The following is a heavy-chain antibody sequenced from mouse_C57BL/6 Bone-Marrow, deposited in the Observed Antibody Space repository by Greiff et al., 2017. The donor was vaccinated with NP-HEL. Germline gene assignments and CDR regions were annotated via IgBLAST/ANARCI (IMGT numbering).Heavy chain of an antibody. CDR3: ARRIWLRGDY. V-gene: IGHV1-42*01. Sequence: EVQLQQSGPELVKPGASVKISCKASGYSFTGYYMNWVKQSPEKSLEWIGEINPSTGGTTYNQKFKAKATLTVDKSSSTAYMQLKSLTSEDSAVYYCARRIWLRGDYWGQGTTLTVSS. D-gene: IGHD2-2*01. J-gene: IGHJ2*01. CDR1: GYSFTGYY. CDR2: INPSTGGT.